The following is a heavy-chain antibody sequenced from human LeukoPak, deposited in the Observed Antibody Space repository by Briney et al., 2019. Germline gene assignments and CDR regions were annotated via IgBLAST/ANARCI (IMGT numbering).Heavy chain of an antibody. CDR2: INPNSGGT. Sequence: EASVKVSCKASGYTFTGYYMHWVRQAPGQGLEWMGWINPNSGGTNYAQKFQGRVTMTRDTSISTAYMELSRLRSDDTAVYYCASSRGYSSSRYLDYWGQGTLVTVSS. V-gene: IGHV1-2*02. CDR3: ASSRGYSSSRYLDY. D-gene: IGHD6-13*01. J-gene: IGHJ4*02. CDR1: GYTFTGYY.